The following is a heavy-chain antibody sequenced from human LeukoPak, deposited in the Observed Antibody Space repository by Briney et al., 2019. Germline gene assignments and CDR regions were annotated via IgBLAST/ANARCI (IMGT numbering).Heavy chain of an antibody. CDR2: ISWNSGSI. CDR1: GFTFDDYA. D-gene: IGHD6-19*01. V-gene: IGHV3-9*01. Sequence: GGSLRLSCAASGFTFDDYAMHWVRHAPGKGLEWVSGISWNSGSIGYADSVKGRFTISRDNAKNSLYLQMNSLRAEDTALYYCAKAQRSGWYDYWGQGTLVTVSS. CDR3: AKAQRSGWYDY. J-gene: IGHJ4*02.